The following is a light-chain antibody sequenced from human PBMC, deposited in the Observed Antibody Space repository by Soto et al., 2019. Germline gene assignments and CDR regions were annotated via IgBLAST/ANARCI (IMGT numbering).Light chain of an antibody. CDR3: QQYHNWPRT. CDR1: QSVSSN. Sequence: EIVVTQSPATLSVSPGERGTLSCRASQSVSSNLAWYQQKPGQAPRLLIYGASTRATGISARFTGSGSGTEFILTISSLQSEDFAIYYCQQYHNWPRTFGQGTKVEIK. J-gene: IGKJ1*01. V-gene: IGKV3-15*01. CDR2: GAS.